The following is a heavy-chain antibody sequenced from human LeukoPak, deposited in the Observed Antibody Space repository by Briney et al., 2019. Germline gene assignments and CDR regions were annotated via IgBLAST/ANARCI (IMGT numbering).Heavy chain of an antibody. Sequence: GASVKVSCKASGYTFTGYYMHWVRQAPGQGLEWMGWINPNSGGTNYAQKFQGRVTMTRDTSISTAYMELSRLRSDDTAVYYCARDRGESGSYYSDAFDIWGQGTMVTVSS. D-gene: IGHD1-26*01. CDR3: ARDRGESGSYYSDAFDI. CDR2: INPNSGGT. J-gene: IGHJ3*02. CDR1: GYTFTGYY. V-gene: IGHV1-2*02.